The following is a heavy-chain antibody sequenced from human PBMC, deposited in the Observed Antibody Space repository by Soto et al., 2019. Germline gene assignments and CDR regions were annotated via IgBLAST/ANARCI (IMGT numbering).Heavy chain of an antibody. Sequence: QVQLVQSGAEVKKPGSSVKVSCKASGGTFSSYAISWVRQAPGQGLEWMGGIMPIFGTAIYAQKFQGRVTITADECTSTAYMELSSLRSEDTAVYFCARALYESRASDIWGQGTLVTVSS. J-gene: IGHJ3*02. D-gene: IGHD3-22*01. CDR3: ARALYESRASDI. CDR2: IMPIFGTA. V-gene: IGHV1-69*12. CDR1: GGTFSSYA.